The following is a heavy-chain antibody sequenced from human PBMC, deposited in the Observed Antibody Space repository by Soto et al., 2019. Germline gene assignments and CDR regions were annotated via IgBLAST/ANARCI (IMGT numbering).Heavy chain of an antibody. V-gene: IGHV4-39*07. D-gene: IGHD6-19*01. J-gene: IGHJ5*02. CDR1: GYSITAGGYY. CDR3: ARMYSSGSGWFPP. CDR2: FYSSGSI. Sequence: SETLSLTCFVSGYSITAGGYYWSWIRHHPGKGLEWIGSFYSSGSIIYNPSLRSRVSISGDTSSNQFSMSLTSVTAADTARYYCARMYSSGSGWFPPWGQGTLVT.